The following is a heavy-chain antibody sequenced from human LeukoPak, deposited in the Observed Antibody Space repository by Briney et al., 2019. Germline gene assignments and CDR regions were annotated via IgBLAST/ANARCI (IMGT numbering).Heavy chain of an antibody. V-gene: IGHV3-7*01. D-gene: IGHD3-22*01. J-gene: IGHJ4*02. CDR2: IKQDGSEK. CDR3: AREWDYDSSGYYPFF. CDR1: GFTFSSYW. Sequence: GGSLRLSCAASGFTFSSYWMSWVRQAPGKGLEWVANIKQDGSEKYYVDSVKGRFTISRDNAKNSLYLQMNSLRAEDTAVYYCAREWDYDSSGYYPFFWGQGTLVTVSS.